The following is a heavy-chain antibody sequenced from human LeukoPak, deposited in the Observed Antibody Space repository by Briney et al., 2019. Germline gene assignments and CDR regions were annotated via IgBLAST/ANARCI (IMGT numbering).Heavy chain of an antibody. CDR3: ARSIIGTRSKFDY. D-gene: IGHD1/OR15-1a*01. CDR2: VYYSGST. Sequence: AETLSLTCTVSGGSISSYYWSWIRQPPGKGLEWIGYVYYSGSTNYNPSLKSRVTISVDTSKNHFSLKLSSVTAADTAVYSCARSIIGTRSKFDYWGQGTLVTVSS. CDR1: GGSISSYY. J-gene: IGHJ4*02. V-gene: IGHV4-59*08.